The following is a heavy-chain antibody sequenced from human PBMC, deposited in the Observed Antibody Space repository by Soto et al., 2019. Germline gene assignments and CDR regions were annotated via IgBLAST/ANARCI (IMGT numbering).Heavy chain of an antibody. J-gene: IGHJ6*02. CDR1: GFTFDTYG. CDR2: ISYEGSNT. D-gene: IGHD1-1*01. CDR3: ARVTPGNNLYYFSGLDV. V-gene: IGHV3-30-3*01. Sequence: GGSLRLSCVASGFTFDTYGIHWVRQAPGKGLQWVALISYEGSNTYYADSVRGRFTISRDNSKNTLYLQINALRPEDTGVYYCARVTPGNNLYYFSGLDVWGQGTSVTVSS.